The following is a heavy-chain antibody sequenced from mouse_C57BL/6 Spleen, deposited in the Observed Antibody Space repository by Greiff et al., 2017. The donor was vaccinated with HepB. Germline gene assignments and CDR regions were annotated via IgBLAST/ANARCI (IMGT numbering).Heavy chain of an antibody. CDR1: GFTFSDYG. D-gene: IGHD1-1*01. CDR2: ISSGSSTI. J-gene: IGHJ2*01. V-gene: IGHV5-17*01. Sequence: EVKLVESGGGLVKPGGSLKLSCAASGFTFSDYGMHWVRQAPEKGLEWVAYISSGSSTIYYADTVKGRFTISRDNAKNTLFLQMTSLRSEDTAMYYCARNGPITTVVATDYWGQGTTLTVSS. CDR3: ARNGPITTVVATDY.